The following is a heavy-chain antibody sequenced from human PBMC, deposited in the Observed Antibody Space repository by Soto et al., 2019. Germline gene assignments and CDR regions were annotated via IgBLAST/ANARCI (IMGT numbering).Heavy chain of an antibody. D-gene: IGHD6-6*01. Sequence: SETLSLTCTVSGGSISSYYWSWIRQPPGKGLEWIGYIYYSGSTNYNPSLKSRVTISVDTSKNQFSLKLSSVTAADTAVYYCARDSSYSSSGSYYYYYMDVWGKGTTVTVS. V-gene: IGHV4-59*01. CDR1: GGSISSYY. CDR3: ARDSSYSSSGSYYYYYMDV. J-gene: IGHJ6*03. CDR2: IYYSGST.